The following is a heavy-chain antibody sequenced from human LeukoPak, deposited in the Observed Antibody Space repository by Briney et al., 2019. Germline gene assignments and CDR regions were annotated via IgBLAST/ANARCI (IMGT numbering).Heavy chain of an antibody. D-gene: IGHD6-19*01. J-gene: IGHJ4*02. CDR2: IDGNGGSP. CDR3: AKDSSWGTPRGLDK. Sequence: GGSLRLSCAASGFTFSSYAMNWVRQAPGKGLEWVSVIDGNGGSPYYADSVKGRFTISRDNSKNTLFLQMNSLRAEDTAVYFCAKDSSWGTPRGLDKWGQGTLVAVSS. V-gene: IGHV3-23*01. CDR1: GFTFSSYA.